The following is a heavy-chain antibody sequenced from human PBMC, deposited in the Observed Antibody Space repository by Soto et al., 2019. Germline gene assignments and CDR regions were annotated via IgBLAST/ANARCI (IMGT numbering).Heavy chain of an antibody. D-gene: IGHD6-13*01. CDR2: ISGSSGST. CDR1: GFTFSDYA. CDR3: AKVISSSWYGTINDY. J-gene: IGHJ4*02. Sequence: EVQLLESGGGLVQPGGSLRLSCAASGFTFSDYAMNWVRQAPGKGLEWVSFISGSSGSTYYADSVKGRFTISRDNSKNTLYLQMNSLRAEDTAVYYCAKVISSSWYGTINDYWGQGTLVTVSS. V-gene: IGHV3-23*01.